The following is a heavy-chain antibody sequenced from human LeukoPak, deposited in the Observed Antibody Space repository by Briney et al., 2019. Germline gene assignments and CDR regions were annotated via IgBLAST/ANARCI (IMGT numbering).Heavy chain of an antibody. CDR2: IYWDDDK. Sequence: SGPTLVKPTETVTLTCIFSGFSLTTRGVGVAWIRQPPGKALEWVAVIYWDDDKRYSPSLKNRLTISKDIPKNQVVLTMTNMDPEDTATYYCTHRAGVSGNFDWFGLDVWGQGMTVTVSS. CDR3: THRAGVSGNFDWFGLDV. J-gene: IGHJ6*02. D-gene: IGHD3-9*01. V-gene: IGHV2-5*02. CDR1: GFSLTTRGVG.